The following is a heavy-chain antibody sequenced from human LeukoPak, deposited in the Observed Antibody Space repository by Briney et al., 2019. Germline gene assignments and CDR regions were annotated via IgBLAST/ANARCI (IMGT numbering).Heavy chain of an antibody. D-gene: IGHD3-16*01. CDR1: GFTFSSYG. J-gene: IGHJ3*02. V-gene: IGHV3-33*01. CDR2: IWYDGSNK. Sequence: PGGSLRLSCAASGFTFSSYGMHWVRQAPGKGLEWVAVIWYDGSNKYYADSVKGRFTISRDNSKNTLYLQMNSLRAEDTAVYYCARDLLRWGGAFDIWGQGTMVTVSS. CDR3: ARDLLRWGGAFDI.